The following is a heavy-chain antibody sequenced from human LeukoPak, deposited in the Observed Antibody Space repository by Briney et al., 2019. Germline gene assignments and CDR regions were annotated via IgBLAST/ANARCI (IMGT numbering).Heavy chain of an antibody. J-gene: IGHJ4*02. CDR1: GYTFTGYY. V-gene: IGHV1-2*02. Sequence: AASVKVSCKASGYTFTGYYMHWVRQAPGQGLEWMGWINPNSGGTNYAQKFQGRVTMTRDTSISTAYMELSRLRSDDTAVYYCARDRGDGYSNFDYWGQGTLVTVSS. CDR3: ARDRGDGYSNFDY. D-gene: IGHD5-24*01. CDR2: INPNSGGT.